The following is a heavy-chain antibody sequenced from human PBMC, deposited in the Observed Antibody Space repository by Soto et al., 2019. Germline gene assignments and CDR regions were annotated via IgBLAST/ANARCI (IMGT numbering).Heavy chain of an antibody. V-gene: IGHV1-69*13. Sequence: SVKVSCKASGGTSSSYAISWVRQAPGQGLEWMGGIIPIFGTANYAQKFQGRVTITADESTSTAYMELSSLRSEDTAVYYCARERYIGSGYDGGWIWGQGTMVTVSS. CDR2: IIPIFGTA. J-gene: IGHJ3*02. D-gene: IGHD5-12*01. CDR3: ARERYIGSGYDGGWI. CDR1: GGTSSSYA.